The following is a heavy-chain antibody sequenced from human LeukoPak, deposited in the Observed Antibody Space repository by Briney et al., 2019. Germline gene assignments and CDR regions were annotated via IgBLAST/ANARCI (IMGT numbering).Heavy chain of an antibody. V-gene: IGHV4-59*08. CDR1: GGSISSYY. CDR2: IYYSGST. Sequence: SETLSLTCTVSGGSISSYYWSWIRQPPGKGLEWIGYIYYSGSTNYNPSLKSRVTISVDTPKNQFSLKLSSVTAADTAVYYCARSNCSGGSCRTRNWFDPWGQGTLVTVSS. CDR3: ARSNCSGGSCRTRNWFDP. D-gene: IGHD2-15*01. J-gene: IGHJ5*02.